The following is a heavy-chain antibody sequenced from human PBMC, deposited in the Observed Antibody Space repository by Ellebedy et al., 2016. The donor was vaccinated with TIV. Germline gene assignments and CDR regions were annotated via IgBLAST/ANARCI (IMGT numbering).Heavy chain of an antibody. V-gene: IGHV1-8*01. D-gene: IGHD6-13*01. Sequence: ASVKVSXXASGYIFISYNLNWVRQATGQGLEWMGWMNPNSGKTGYAQKFQGRVTMTRDTSTNTAYMELSSLRSEDTAVYYCARLARAAAGTYYFDYWGQGTLVTVSS. CDR2: MNPNSGKT. CDR3: ARLARAAAGTYYFDY. J-gene: IGHJ4*02. CDR1: GYIFISYN.